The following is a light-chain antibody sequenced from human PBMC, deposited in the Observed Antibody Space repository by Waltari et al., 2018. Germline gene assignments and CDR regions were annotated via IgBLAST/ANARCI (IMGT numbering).Light chain of an antibody. Sequence: DIQMTQSPSTLSASVGDRVTITCRASQTINSWLAWYQQKPGKAPKLLIYKASSLESGVPSRFSGSGSGTDFTLTISSLQPDDFATYYCQQYNTYPWTFGQGTKVEI. CDR1: QTINSW. J-gene: IGKJ1*01. CDR3: QQYNTYPWT. CDR2: KAS. V-gene: IGKV1-5*03.